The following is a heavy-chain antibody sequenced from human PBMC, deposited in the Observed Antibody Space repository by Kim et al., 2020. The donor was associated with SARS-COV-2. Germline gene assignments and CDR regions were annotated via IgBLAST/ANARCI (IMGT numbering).Heavy chain of an antibody. D-gene: IGHD6-13*01. Sequence: NYTQKLQGRVTMTTDTSTSTAYMELRSLRSDDTAVYYCARSRIAAAQHRYWGQGTLVTVSS. J-gene: IGHJ4*02. CDR3: ARSRIAAAQHRY. V-gene: IGHV1-18*01.